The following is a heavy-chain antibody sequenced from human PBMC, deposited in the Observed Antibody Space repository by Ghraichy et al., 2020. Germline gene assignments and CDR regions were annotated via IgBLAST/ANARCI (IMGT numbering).Heavy chain of an antibody. CDR3: ARRWSYYYDSSGSNWFDP. CDR2: IYYSGST. V-gene: IGHV4-39*01. CDR1: GGSISSSSYY. D-gene: IGHD3-22*01. J-gene: IGHJ5*02. Sequence: TLSLTCTVSGGSISSSSYYWGWIRQPPGKGLEWIGSIYYSGSTDYNPSLKSRVTISVDTSKNQFSLKLSSVTAADTAVYYCARRWSYYYDSSGSNWFDPWGQGTLVTVSS.